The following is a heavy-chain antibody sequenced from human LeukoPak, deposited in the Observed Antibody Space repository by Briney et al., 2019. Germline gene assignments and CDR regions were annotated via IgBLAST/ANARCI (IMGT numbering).Heavy chain of an antibody. CDR2: ISAYNGNT. D-gene: IGHD3-22*01. V-gene: IGHV1-18*01. CDR1: GYTFTSYA. CDR3: ASKYYYDSSGYYPW. J-gene: IGHJ4*02. Sequence: ASVKVSCKASGYTFTSYAMHWVRQAPGQRLEWMGWISAYNGNTNYAQKLQGRVTMTTDTSTSTAYMELRSLRSDDTAVYYCASKYYYDSSGYYPWWGQGTLVTVSS.